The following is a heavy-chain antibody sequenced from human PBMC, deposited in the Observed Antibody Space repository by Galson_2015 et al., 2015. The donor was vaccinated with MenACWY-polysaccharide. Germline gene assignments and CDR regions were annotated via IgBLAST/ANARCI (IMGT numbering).Heavy chain of an antibody. V-gene: IGHV3-48*03. CDR3: ARVSYDIGYAMDV. CDR2: ITSSTSAI. Sequence: SLRLSCAASGFIFSSYEMNWVRQAPGKGLEWVSHITSSTSAIYYADSVKGRFTISRDNAKNSLYLQMSSRRAEDTAVYSCARVSYDIGYAMDVWGQPTTVTVSS. CDR1: GFIFSSYE. J-gene: IGHJ6*02. D-gene: IGHD3-9*01.